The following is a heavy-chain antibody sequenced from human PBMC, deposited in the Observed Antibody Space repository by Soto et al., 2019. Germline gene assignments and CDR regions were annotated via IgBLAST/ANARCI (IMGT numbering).Heavy chain of an antibody. J-gene: IGHJ4*02. Sequence: GGSLRLSCAASGFTFSSYAMSWVRQAPGKGLEWVSAISGSGGSTYYADSVKGRFTISRDNSKNTLYLQMNSLRAEDTAVYYCAKPKKDIVVVPAALFDYWGQGTLVTVSS. CDR2: ISGSGGST. V-gene: IGHV3-23*01. CDR3: AKPKKDIVVVPAALFDY. D-gene: IGHD2-2*01. CDR1: GFTFSSYA.